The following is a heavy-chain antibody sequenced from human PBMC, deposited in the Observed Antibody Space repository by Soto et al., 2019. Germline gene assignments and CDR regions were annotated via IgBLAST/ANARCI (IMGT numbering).Heavy chain of an antibody. CDR1: GFTFSSYA. CDR3: ARESAGYCSSTSCYHSLYNWFDP. D-gene: IGHD2-2*01. V-gene: IGHV3-30-3*01. Sequence: PGGSLRLSCAASGFTFSSYAMHWVRQAPGKGLEWVAVLSYDGSNKYYADSVKGRFTISRDNSKNTLYLQMNSLRAEDTAVYDCARESAGYCSSTSCYHSLYNWFDPWGQGTLVTVSS. CDR2: LSYDGSNK. J-gene: IGHJ5*02.